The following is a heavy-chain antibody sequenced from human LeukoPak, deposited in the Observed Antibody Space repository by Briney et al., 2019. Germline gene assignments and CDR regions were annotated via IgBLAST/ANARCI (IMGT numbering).Heavy chain of an antibody. D-gene: IGHD3-10*01. V-gene: IGHV4-61*08. J-gene: IGHJ4*02. CDR2: IYYSGST. CDR1: GASVSSGGYY. CDR3: ARRGGSGRSFDY. Sequence: PSETLSLTCTVSGASVSSGGYYWSWLRQPPGKGLEWIGYIYYSGSTNYNPSLKSRVTISVDTSTNQFSLKVSSVTAADTAVYYCARRGGSGRSFDYWGQGTLVTVSS.